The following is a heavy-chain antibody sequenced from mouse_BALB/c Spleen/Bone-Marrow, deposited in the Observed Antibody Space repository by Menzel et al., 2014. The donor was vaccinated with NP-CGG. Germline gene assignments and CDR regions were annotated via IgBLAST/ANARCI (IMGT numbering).Heavy chain of an antibody. Sequence: EVHLVESGGGLVQPGGSRKLSCAASGFTFSSFGMHWVRQAPEKGLEWVAYISSGSSTIFYADTVEGRFTVSRDNPKNTLFLQMTSLRSEDTAMYFCTRGGNWDDFDSWGQGTTLTVSS. CDR2: ISSGSSTI. V-gene: IGHV5-17*02. J-gene: IGHJ2*01. CDR1: GFTFSSFG. CDR3: TRGGNWDDFDS. D-gene: IGHD4-1*01.